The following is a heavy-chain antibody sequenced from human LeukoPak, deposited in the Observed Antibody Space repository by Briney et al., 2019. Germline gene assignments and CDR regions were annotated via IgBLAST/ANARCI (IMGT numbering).Heavy chain of an antibody. D-gene: IGHD1-1*01. CDR1: GGSISSGGYS. V-gene: IGHV4-61*02. CDR2: IHTGGST. CDR3: AKGNWNGKNYFDP. Sequence: SQTLSLTCAVSGGSISSGGYSWSWLRQPAGKGLEWIGRIHTGGSTNYNPSLKSRVTLSVDTSKNQFSLKLRSVTAGDTAVYYCAKGNWNGKNYFDPWGQGTLVTVSS. J-gene: IGHJ5*02.